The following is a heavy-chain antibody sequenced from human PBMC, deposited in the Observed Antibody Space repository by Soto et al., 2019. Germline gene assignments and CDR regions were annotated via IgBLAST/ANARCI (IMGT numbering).Heavy chain of an antibody. CDR3: AHSVPYGDYELAWFDY. D-gene: IGHD4-17*01. V-gene: IGHV2-5*02. CDR1: GFSLSTSGVG. Sequence: QITLKESGPTLVKPTQPLTLTCTFSGFSLSTSGVGVGWIRQPPGKALEWLALIYWDDDKRYSPSLKSRLTITKDTSKNQVVLTMTNMDPVDTATYYCAHSVPYGDYELAWFDYWGQGTLVTVSS. CDR2: IYWDDDK. J-gene: IGHJ4*02.